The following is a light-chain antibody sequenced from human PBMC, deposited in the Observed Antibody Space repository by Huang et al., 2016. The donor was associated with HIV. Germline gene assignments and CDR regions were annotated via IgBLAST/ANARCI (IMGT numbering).Light chain of an antibody. CDR3: QQYDSLPPWT. Sequence: DIQMTQSPSSLSASFGDRVTISCQASQDIANYLNWYQQKPGQAPKILIYDASTLQKGVPTRFSGSGYGTDFSFTISSLQPEDIATYYCQQYDSLPPWTFGQGTKVEIQ. CDR1: QDIANY. J-gene: IGKJ1*01. CDR2: DAS. V-gene: IGKV1-33*01.